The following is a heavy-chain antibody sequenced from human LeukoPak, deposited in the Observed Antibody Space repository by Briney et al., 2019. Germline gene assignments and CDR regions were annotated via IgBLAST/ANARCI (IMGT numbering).Heavy chain of an antibody. Sequence: ASVKVSCKASGYTFTSYDINWVRQATGQGLEWMGWMNPNSGNTGYAQKFQGRVTMTRNTSIGTAYMELSSLRSEDTAVYYCARDSYDILTGYYSTLDYWGQGTLVTVSS. CDR1: GYTFTSYD. J-gene: IGHJ4*02. CDR2: MNPNSGNT. V-gene: IGHV1-8*01. CDR3: ARDSYDILTGYYSTLDY. D-gene: IGHD3-9*01.